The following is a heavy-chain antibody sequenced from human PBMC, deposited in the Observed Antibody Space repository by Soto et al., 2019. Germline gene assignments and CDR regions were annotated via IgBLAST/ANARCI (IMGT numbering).Heavy chain of an antibody. D-gene: IGHD5-18*01. CDR3: ARDVGYGLIDY. J-gene: IGHJ4*02. V-gene: IGHV4-4*02. CDR2: IHHSGST. CDR1: GGSMNSSNW. Sequence: PSETLSLTCTVSGGSMNSSNWWSWVRQPPGKGLEWIGEIHHSGSTNYNPSLKSRVTISLDTSKNQFSLRLSSVTAADTAVYYCARDVGYGLIDYWGQGTLVTVSS.